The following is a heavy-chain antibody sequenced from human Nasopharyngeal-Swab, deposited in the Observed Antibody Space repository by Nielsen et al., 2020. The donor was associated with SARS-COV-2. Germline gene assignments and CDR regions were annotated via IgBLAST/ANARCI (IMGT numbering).Heavy chain of an antibody. J-gene: IGHJ6*02. D-gene: IGHD2-15*01. Sequence: GESLKIYCAASGFTFSSYEMNWVRQAPGKGLEWVSYISSSGSNIYYADSVKGRFTISRDSAKNSLYLQMNNLRAEDTAVYYCARGYCSSGSCYAKHYGMDVWGQGTTVTVSS. CDR1: GFTFSSYE. CDR3: ARGYCSSGSCYAKHYGMDV. V-gene: IGHV3-48*03. CDR2: ISSSGSNI.